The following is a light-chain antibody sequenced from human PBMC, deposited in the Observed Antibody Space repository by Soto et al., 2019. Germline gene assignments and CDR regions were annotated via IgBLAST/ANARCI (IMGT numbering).Light chain of an antibody. Sequence: SYELTQPPSVSVSPGQTASITCSGDKLGDKYACWYQQKPGQSLVLVIYQDSKRPSGIPERFSGSNSGNTATLTISGTQAVDEADYYCQAWDSSTAVVFGGGTKLTVL. CDR3: QAWDSSTAVV. V-gene: IGLV3-1*01. J-gene: IGLJ2*01. CDR2: QDS. CDR1: KLGDKY.